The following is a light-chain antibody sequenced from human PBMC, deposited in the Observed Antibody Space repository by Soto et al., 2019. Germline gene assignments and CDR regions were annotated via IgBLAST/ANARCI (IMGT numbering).Light chain of an antibody. CDR2: GAS. CDR1: QSVSSN. V-gene: IGKV3-15*01. J-gene: IGKJ1*01. CDR3: QQYNNWPLL. Sequence: EIVMTQSPATLSVSLGERATLSCRASQSVSSNLAWYQQKPGQAPRLLIYGASTRATGIPARFSGSGSGTEFTLTISSLQSEDFAVYYCQQYNNWPLLFGQGTKVEIK.